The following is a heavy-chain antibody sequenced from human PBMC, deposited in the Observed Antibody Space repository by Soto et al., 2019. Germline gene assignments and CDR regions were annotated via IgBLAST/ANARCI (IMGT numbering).Heavy chain of an antibody. V-gene: IGHV3-30-3*01. CDR1: GFTFSSYA. CDR2: ISYDGSNK. D-gene: IGHD3-22*01. J-gene: IGHJ6*02. CDR3: ARGIITMIVVVPYGMDV. Sequence: GGSLRLSCAASGFTFSSYAMHWVRQAPGKGLEWVAVISYDGSNKYYADSVKGRFTISRDNSKNTLYLQMNSLRAEDTAVYYCARGIITMIVVVPYGMDVWGQGTTVTVSS.